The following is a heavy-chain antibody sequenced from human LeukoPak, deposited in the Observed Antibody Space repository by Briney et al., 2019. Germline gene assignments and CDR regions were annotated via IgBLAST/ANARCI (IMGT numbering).Heavy chain of an antibody. Sequence: ASVKVSCKASGYTFTSYGISWVRQAPGQGLEWMGWISAYNGNTNYVQKLQGRVTMTTDTSTSTAYMELRSLRSDDTAVYYRAIAAAGTLDYWGQGTLVTVSS. D-gene: IGHD6-13*01. CDR1: GYTFTSYG. CDR3: AIAAAGTLDY. J-gene: IGHJ4*02. V-gene: IGHV1-18*01. CDR2: ISAYNGNT.